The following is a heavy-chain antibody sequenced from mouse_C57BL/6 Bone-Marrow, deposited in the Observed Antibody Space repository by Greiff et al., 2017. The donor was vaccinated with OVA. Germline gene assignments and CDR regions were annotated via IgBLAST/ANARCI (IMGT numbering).Heavy chain of an antibody. CDR3: ARVDGYYGAMDY. V-gene: IGHV3-6*01. Sequence: ESGPGLVKPSQSLSLTCSVTGYSITSGYYWNWIRQFPGNKLEWMGYISYDGSNNYNPSLKNRISITRDTSKNQFFLKLNSVTTEDTATYYCARVDGYYGAMDYWGQGTSVTVSS. CDR2: ISYDGSN. D-gene: IGHD2-3*01. CDR1: GYSITSGYY. J-gene: IGHJ4*01.